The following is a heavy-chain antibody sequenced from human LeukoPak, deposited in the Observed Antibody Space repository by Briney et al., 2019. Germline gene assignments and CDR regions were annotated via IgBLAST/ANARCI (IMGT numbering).Heavy chain of an antibody. Sequence: GGSLRLSCAASGFTFSSYGMHWVRQAPGKGLEWVAFIRYDGSNKYYADSVKGRFTISRDNSKNTLYLQMNSLRAEDTAVYYCATTGRYCSSTSCSTAMPKDDAFDIWGQGTMVTVSS. V-gene: IGHV3-30*02. D-gene: IGHD2-2*01. J-gene: IGHJ3*02. CDR1: GFTFSSYG. CDR3: ATTGRYCSSTSCSTAMPKDDAFDI. CDR2: IRYDGSNK.